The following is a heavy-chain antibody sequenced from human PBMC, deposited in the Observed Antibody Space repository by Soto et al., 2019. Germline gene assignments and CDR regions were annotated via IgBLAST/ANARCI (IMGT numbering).Heavy chain of an antibody. Sequence: SETLSLTCTVSGGSISSFYWSWIRQPPGKGLEWIGYILHSGSTNYNPSLESRATISLDASTNQFSLKLSSVTAADTAVYFCAREDFCNGCDHWGQGTQVTVSS. CDR3: AREDFCNGCDH. CDR1: GGSISSFY. D-gene: IGHD3-3*01. J-gene: IGHJ4*02. CDR2: ILHSGST. V-gene: IGHV4-59*01.